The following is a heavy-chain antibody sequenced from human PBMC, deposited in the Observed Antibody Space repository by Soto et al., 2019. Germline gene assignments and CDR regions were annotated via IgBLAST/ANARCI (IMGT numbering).Heavy chain of an antibody. CDR2: IYYSGST. CDR1: GGSISSSSYY. J-gene: IGHJ6*02. D-gene: IGHD3-10*01. Sequence: PSETLSLTCTVSGGSISSSSYYWGWIRQPPGKGLEWIGSIYYSGSTYYNPSLKSRVTISVDTSKNQFSLKLSSVTAADTAVYYCAREFSMVRGIIIMGYYYGMDVWGQGTTVTVSS. CDR3: AREFSMVRGIIIMGYYYGMDV. V-gene: IGHV4-39*02.